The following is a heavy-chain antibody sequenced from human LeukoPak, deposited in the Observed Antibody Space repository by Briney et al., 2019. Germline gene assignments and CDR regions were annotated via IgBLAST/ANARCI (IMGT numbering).Heavy chain of an antibody. CDR3: AKDRDCSSTGCYVFAN. D-gene: IGHD2-2*01. Sequence: EGSPRLSCAASGVTLRNYAMTWIRQAPGKGLQWVSVISGDGESTYYADSVRGRFTIPRDNSKNTMYLQMNNLRAEDTAIYYCAKDRDCSSTGCYVFANWGQGTLVTVSS. CDR1: GVTLRNYA. J-gene: IGHJ4*02. V-gene: IGHV3-23*01. CDR2: ISGDGEST.